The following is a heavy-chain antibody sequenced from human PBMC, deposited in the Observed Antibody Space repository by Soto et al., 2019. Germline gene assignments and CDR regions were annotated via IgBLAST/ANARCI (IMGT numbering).Heavy chain of an antibody. V-gene: IGHV1-8*01. Sequence: ASVKVSCKASGYTFTSYDINWARQATGQGLEWMGWMNPNSGNTGYAQKFQGRVTMTRNTSISTAYMELSSLRSEDTAVYYCAGGQSLKNTYYDSWSGLDAFDIWGQGTMVTVSS. CDR3: AGGQSLKNTYYDSWSGLDAFDI. CDR1: GYTFTSYD. D-gene: IGHD3-3*01. J-gene: IGHJ3*02. CDR2: MNPNSGNT.